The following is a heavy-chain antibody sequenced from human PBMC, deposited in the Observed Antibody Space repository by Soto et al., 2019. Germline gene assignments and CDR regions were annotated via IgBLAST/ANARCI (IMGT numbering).Heavy chain of an antibody. CDR2: MNPNSGNT. CDR1: GYTFTSYD. Sequence: ASVKVSCKASGYTFTSYDINWVRQATGQGLEWMGWMNPNSGNTGYAQKFQGRVTMTRNTSISTAYMELSSLRSEDTALYYCARGLYGNWYQLLSEYFQHWGQGTLVTVSS. CDR3: ARGLYGNWYQLLSEYFQH. J-gene: IGHJ1*01. V-gene: IGHV1-8*01. D-gene: IGHD2-2*01.